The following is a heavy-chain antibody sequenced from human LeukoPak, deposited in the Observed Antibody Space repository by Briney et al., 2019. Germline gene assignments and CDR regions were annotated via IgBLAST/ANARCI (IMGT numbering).Heavy chain of an antibody. Sequence: SETLSLTCTVSGGSISSGSYYWGWIRQPPGKGLEWIGSIYYSGGTYYNPSLKSRVTIFVDTSKNQFSLRLSSLTAADTAVYYCARHPYSTSPLNYWGQGTLVTVSS. CDR2: IYYSGGT. J-gene: IGHJ4*02. CDR3: ARHPYSTSPLNY. D-gene: IGHD6-6*01. V-gene: IGHV4-39*01. CDR1: GGSISSGSYY.